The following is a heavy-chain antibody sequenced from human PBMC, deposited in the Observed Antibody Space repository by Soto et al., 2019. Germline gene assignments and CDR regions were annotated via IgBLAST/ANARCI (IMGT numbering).Heavy chain of an antibody. V-gene: IGHV1-8*01. Sequence: ASVKVSCKASGYTFTSYDINWVRQATGQGLEWMGWMNPNSGNTGYAQKFQGRVTMTRNTSISTAYMELSSLRSEDTAVYYCARGTDTYDYDSSGYRFDPWGQGTLVTVSS. CDR3: ARGTDTYDYDSSGYRFDP. J-gene: IGHJ5*02. D-gene: IGHD3-22*01. CDR1: GYTFTSYD. CDR2: MNPNSGNT.